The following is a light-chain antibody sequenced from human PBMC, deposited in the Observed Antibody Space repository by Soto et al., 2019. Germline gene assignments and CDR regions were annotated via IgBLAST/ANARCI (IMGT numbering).Light chain of an antibody. CDR3: QKFNSYSRT. J-gene: IGKJ1*01. CDR2: KAS. CDR1: QSISSW. V-gene: IGKV1-5*03. Sequence: DIQMPQSHSTMSASVGARAPITRRASQSISSWLAWYQQRPGKAPKLLIYKASTLESGVPSRFSGSGSGTEFTLTISSLQPDEFATYYCQKFNSYSRTVGQGTKVDIK.